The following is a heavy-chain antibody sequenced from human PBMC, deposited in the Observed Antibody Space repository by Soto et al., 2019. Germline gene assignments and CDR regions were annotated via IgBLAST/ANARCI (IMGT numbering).Heavy chain of an antibody. Sequence: GSLRLYCAASVLSFSVDASGWRSKATGKGLEWVSGVSGSGGSTYYADSVKGRFTISRDNSKNTLYLQMNSLRAEDTAVYYCAKDFAAVAGPVWGQGTTVTVSS. V-gene: IGHV3-23*01. D-gene: IGHD6-19*01. CDR1: VLSFSVDA. CDR2: VSGSGGST. J-gene: IGHJ6*02. CDR3: AKDFAAVAGPV.